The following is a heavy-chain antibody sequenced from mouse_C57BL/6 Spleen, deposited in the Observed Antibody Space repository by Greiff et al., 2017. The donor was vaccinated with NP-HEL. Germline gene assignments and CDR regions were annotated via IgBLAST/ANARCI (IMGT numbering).Heavy chain of an antibody. V-gene: IGHV5-17*01. J-gene: IGHJ4*01. CDR3: ARFYYYGSSGYAMDY. CDR2: ISSGSSTI. Sequence: EVQLVESGGGLVKPGGSLKLSCAASGFTFSDYGMHWVRQAPEKGLEWVAYISSGSSTIYYADTVKGRFTISRDNAKNTLFLQMTSLRSEDTAMYYCARFYYYGSSGYAMDYWGQGTSVTVSS. CDR1: GFTFSDYG. D-gene: IGHD1-1*01.